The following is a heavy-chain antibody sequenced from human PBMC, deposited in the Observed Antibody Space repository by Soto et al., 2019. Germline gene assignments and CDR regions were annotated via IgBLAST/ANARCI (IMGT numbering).Heavy chain of an antibody. CDR1: GGTFSSYA. CDR2: IIPIFGTA. D-gene: IGHD3-16*01. CDR3: ATNGGPLGSYYYGMDV. V-gene: IGHV1-69*12. Sequence: QVQLVQSGAEVKKPGSSVKVSCKASGGTFSSYAISWVRQAPGQGLEWMGGIIPIFGTANYAQKFQGRVTITADESTSTAYLELSSLRSEDTDVYYCATNGGPLGSYYYGMDVWGQGTTVTVSS. J-gene: IGHJ6*02.